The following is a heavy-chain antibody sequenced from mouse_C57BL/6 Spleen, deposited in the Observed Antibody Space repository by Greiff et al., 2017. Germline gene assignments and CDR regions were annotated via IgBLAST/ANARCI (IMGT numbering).Heavy chain of an antibody. CDR2: IYPGDGDT. J-gene: IGHJ4*01. Sequence: ESGPELVKPGASVKISCKASGYAFSSSWMNWVKQRPGKGLEWIGRIYPGDGDTNYNGKFKGKATLTADKSSSTAYMQLSSLTSEDSAVYFCAPHPGAMDYWGQGTSVTVSS. CDR1: GYAFSSSW. V-gene: IGHV1-82*01. CDR3: APHPGAMDY.